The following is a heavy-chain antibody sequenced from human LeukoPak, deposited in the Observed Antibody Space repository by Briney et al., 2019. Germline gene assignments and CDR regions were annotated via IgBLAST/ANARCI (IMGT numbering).Heavy chain of an antibody. D-gene: IGHD2-2*01. CDR3: ATSGGFVLPNAITGNWYMDV. J-gene: IGHJ6*03. V-gene: IGHV3-11*04. Sequence: PGGSLRLSCAASGFTFSDYDMTWIRQAPGKGLEWLSHISGTTNIMFYADSVKGRFTISRDNAKNSLYLQMNSLRAEDTAVYFCATSGGFVLPNAITGNWYMDVWGRGTSVTVSS. CDR2: ISGTTNIM. CDR1: GFTFSDYD.